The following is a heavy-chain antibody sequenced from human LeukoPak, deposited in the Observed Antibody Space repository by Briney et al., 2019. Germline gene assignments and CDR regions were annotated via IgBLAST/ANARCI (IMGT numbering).Heavy chain of an antibody. Sequence: GGSLRLSCAASGFTFSTYSMNWVRQAPGKGLEWVSYISTSSNTIYYADSVKGRFTISRDNAKNSLYLQLNSLRVEDTAVYYCAPGYCTTTTCTHYFDYWGQATLVTVSS. CDR3: APGYCTTTTCTHYFDY. J-gene: IGHJ4*02. CDR1: GFTFSTYS. CDR2: ISTSSNTI. D-gene: IGHD2-2*01. V-gene: IGHV3-48*01.